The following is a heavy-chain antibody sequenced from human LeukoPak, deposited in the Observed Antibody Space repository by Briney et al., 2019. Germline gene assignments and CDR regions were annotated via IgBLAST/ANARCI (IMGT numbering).Heavy chain of an antibody. J-gene: IGHJ4*02. CDR3: ARTSFFYYDSSGYPDY. CDR1: GYTFTSYG. Sequence: ASVTVSCKASGYTFTSYGISWVRQAPGQGLEWMGWISAHNGNTNYAQKLQGRVTMTTDTSTSTAYMELRSLRSDDTAVYYCARTSFFYYDSSGYPDYWGQGTLVTVSS. V-gene: IGHV1-18*01. CDR2: ISAHNGNT. D-gene: IGHD3-22*01.